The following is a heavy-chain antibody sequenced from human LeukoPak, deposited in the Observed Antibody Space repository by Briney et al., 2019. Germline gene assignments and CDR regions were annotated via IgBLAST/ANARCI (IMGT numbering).Heavy chain of an antibody. D-gene: IGHD3-22*01. CDR3: ARGTITMIVA. CDR2: IYYSGST. CDR1: GGSISSYY. J-gene: IGHJ5*02. Sequence: PSETLSLICTVSGGSISSYYGSWIRQPPGKGLEWIGYIYYSGSTNYNPSLKSRVTISVDTSKHQFSLTLSSVTAADTAVYYCARGTITMIVAWGQGTLVTVSS. V-gene: IGHV4-59*01.